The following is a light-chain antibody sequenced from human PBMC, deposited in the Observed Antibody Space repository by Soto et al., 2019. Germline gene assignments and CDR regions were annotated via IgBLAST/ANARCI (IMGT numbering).Light chain of an antibody. J-gene: IGLJ1*01. CDR2: EVS. V-gene: IGLV2-14*01. CDR3: GSITRSSTSV. Sequence: QSALTQPASVSGSPGRSITISCTGTSSDVGGYNYVSWYQQHPGKAPKLMIYEVSNRPSGVSNRFSGSKSGNTASLTISGIQAEDEGDYYCGSITRSSTSVFGTGTKVTVL. CDR1: SSDVGGYNY.